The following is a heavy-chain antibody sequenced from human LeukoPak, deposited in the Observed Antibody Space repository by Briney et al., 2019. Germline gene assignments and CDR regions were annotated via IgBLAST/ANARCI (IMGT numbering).Heavy chain of an antibody. Sequence: SETLSLTCTVSGGSINSYFWSWIRQPPGKGLEWIGYISYSGSTNYIPSLKSRLTISVATSKNQFSLRLTSVTAADTAVYYCARTIVVVPAPDYYYMGVWGKGTSVTVSS. D-gene: IGHD2-2*01. J-gene: IGHJ6*03. CDR2: ISYSGST. CDR3: ARTIVVVPAPDYYYMGV. V-gene: IGHV4-59*01. CDR1: GGSINSYF.